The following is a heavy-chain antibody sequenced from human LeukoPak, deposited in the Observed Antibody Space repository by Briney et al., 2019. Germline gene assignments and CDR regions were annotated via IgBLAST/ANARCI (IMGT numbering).Heavy chain of an antibody. CDR2: IIPMYGTR. CDR1: GGTFSSYA. Sequence: ASVKVSCKASGGTFSSYAVIWVRQAPGKGLECMGGIIPMYGTRNYAQKLQGRVTITADESTRTAYMELTSLRYEDTALYYCARLPLSYYYGSLDPSGMDVWGQGTTVTVSS. J-gene: IGHJ6*02. D-gene: IGHD3-10*01. CDR3: ARLPLSYYYGSLDPSGMDV. V-gene: IGHV1-69*13.